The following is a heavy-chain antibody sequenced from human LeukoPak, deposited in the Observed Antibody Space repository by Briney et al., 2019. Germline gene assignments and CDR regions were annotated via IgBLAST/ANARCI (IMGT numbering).Heavy chain of an antibody. Sequence: ASVKVSCKASGYTFTSYYMHWVRQAPGQGLEWMGWINPNSGGTNYAQKFQGRVTMTRDTSISTAYMELSRLRSDDTAVYYCARGHYDFWSGYYTGNNWFDPWGQGTLVTVSS. J-gene: IGHJ5*02. D-gene: IGHD3-3*01. V-gene: IGHV1-2*02. CDR3: ARGHYDFWSGYYTGNNWFDP. CDR2: INPNSGGT. CDR1: GYTFTSYY.